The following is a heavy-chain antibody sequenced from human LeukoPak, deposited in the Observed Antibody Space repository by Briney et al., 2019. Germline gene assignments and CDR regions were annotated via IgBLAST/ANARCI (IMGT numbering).Heavy chain of an antibody. V-gene: IGHV4-39*01. CDR1: GDSISSSAYY. D-gene: IGHD7-27*01. J-gene: IGHJ4*02. CDR2: IYYSGST. CDR3: ARRSGAFDY. Sequence: SETLSLTCTVSGDSISSSAYYWGWIRQPPGKGLEWIGSIYYSGSTLYNPSLKSRVTISVDTSKNQFSLKLSSVTAADTAVYYCARRSGAFDYWGQGTLVTVSS.